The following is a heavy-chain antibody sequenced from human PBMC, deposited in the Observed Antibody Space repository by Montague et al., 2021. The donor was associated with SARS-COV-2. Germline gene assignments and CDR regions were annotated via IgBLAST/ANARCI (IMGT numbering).Heavy chain of an antibody. D-gene: IGHD1-14*01. CDR2: TYYRSKWYN. CDR1: GDSASSNIAA. J-gene: IGHJ4*02. CDR3: TQERGPGRTTWHYFDY. Sequence: CAISGDSASSNIAAWNWIRQSPSRGLEWLGRTYYRSKWYNDYAASVRSRITISPDTSKNQFSLQLNSVTPEDTAVYYCTQERGPGRTTWHYFDYWGQGTLVTVSS. V-gene: IGHV6-1*01.